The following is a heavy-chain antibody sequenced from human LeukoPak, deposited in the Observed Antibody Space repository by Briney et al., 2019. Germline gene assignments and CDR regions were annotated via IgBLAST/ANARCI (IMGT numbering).Heavy chain of an antibody. Sequence: GGSLKLSCAASGFTFSGSAMHWVRQASGKGLEWVGRIRSKADSYATAYAPSVKGRFTISRDDSKNTASLQMNSLRAEDTAVYYCAKSRLGYCSSSSCSGYYFDYWGQGTLVTVSS. CDR2: IRSKADSYAT. J-gene: IGHJ4*02. D-gene: IGHD2-2*01. CDR3: AKSRLGYCSSSSCSGYYFDY. V-gene: IGHV3-73*01. CDR1: GFTFSGSA.